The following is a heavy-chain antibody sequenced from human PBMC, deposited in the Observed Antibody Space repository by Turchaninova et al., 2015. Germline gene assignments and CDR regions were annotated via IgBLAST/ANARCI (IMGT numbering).Heavy chain of an antibody. CDR3: APLDLGDY. CDR2: IRTGNGDT. J-gene: IGHJ4*02. V-gene: IGHV1-3*04. D-gene: IGHD7-27*01. CDR1: GYSFSNYA. Sequence: QVQLVQSGAEVKQPGASVKVSCKASGYSFSNYAMHWVRQAPGQRPEYMGGIRTGNGDTKYSQRVQDRVTMTRDTSASTVYMELSSLRTEDTAVYYCAPLDLGDYWGQGTLVTVSS.